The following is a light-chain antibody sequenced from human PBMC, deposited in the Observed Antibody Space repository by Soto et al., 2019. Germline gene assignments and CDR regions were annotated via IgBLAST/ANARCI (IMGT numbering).Light chain of an antibody. Sequence: QSALTQPRSVSGSPGQSVSISCTGTSSDVGGYNYVSWYQHHPGKAPKLMIYDVNKRPSGVPDHFSGSKSGNTASLNISGLQAEDEADYYRCSYAGTYTLVFGGGTKLTVL. V-gene: IGLV2-11*01. CDR2: DVN. J-gene: IGLJ3*02. CDR1: SSDVGGYNY. CDR3: CSYAGTYTLV.